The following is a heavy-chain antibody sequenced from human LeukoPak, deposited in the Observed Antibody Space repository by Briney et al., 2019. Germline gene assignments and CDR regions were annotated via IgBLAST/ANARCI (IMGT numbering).Heavy chain of an antibody. CDR2: INHSGST. D-gene: IGHD3-22*01. J-gene: IGHJ3*02. V-gene: IGHV4-34*01. CDR3: ARGPQWLDAFDI. CDR1: GGSFSGYY. Sequence: SETLSLTCAVYGGSFSGYYWSWIRQPPGKRLEWIGEINHSGSTNYNPSLKSRVTISVDTSKNQFSLKLSSVTAADTAVYYCARGPQWLDAFDIWGQGTMVTVSS.